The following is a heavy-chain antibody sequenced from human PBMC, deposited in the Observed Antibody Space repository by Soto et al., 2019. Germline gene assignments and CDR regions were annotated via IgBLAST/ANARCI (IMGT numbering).Heavy chain of an antibody. Sequence: PGGSLRLSCTASGFIFDDYTMRWFRQAPGKGLEWVGFIRSKAYGGTTEYAASVKGRFTISRDDSKSIAYLQVNSLKTEDTAIYYCTRDLSPYLPVAVLWGQGTLVTVSS. CDR1: GFIFDDYT. J-gene: IGHJ4*02. CDR2: IRSKAYGGTT. V-gene: IGHV3-49*03. CDR3: TRDLSPYLPVAVL. D-gene: IGHD2-2*02.